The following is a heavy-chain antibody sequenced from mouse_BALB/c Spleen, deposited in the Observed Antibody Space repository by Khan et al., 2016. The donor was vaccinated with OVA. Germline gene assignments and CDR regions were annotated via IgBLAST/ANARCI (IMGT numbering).Heavy chain of an antibody. CDR1: GFSLTSYG. D-gene: IGHD1-3*01. V-gene: IGHV2-9*02. Sequence: VKLMESGPGLVAPSQSLSITCTVSGFSLTSYGVHWVRQPPGKGLEWLGVIWAGGSTNYNSALMSRSSISKENSKSQVFLKMSSLQTEDTAMYYCASLEDIWGQGTTLTVSS. CDR3: ASLEDI. CDR2: IWAGGST. J-gene: IGHJ2*01.